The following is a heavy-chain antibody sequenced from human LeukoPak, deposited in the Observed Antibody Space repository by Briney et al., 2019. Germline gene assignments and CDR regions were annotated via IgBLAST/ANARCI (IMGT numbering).Heavy chain of an antibody. D-gene: IGHD3-16*01. J-gene: IGHJ4*02. CDR3: ARGGLGDKLWYEYYFDY. CDR1: GGSFSDYY. Sequence: SETLSLTCAVYGGSFSDYYWSWIRQSPGKGLEWIGDINQSGGPSYNSSLKSRVTMSVDTSKDQFSLKLSSVTAADTAVYFCARGGLGDKLWYEYYFDYWGQGTLVTVSS. CDR2: INQSGGP. V-gene: IGHV4-34*01.